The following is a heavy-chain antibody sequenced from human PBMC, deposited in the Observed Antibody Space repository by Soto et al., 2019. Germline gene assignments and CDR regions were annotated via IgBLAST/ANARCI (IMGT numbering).Heavy chain of an antibody. CDR3: ARARKAMEYFYGMDV. Sequence: QVQLVQSGAEVKKPGSSVKVSCKASGGTFSSYAISWVRQAPGQGLEWMGGIIPIFGTANYAQKFQGRVTSNSDQSTSTAYMELSSLRSEDTAVYYCARARKAMEYFYGMDVWGQGTTVTVSS. CDR1: GGTFSSYA. V-gene: IGHV1-69*01. CDR2: IIPIFGTA. J-gene: IGHJ6*02. D-gene: IGHD5-18*01.